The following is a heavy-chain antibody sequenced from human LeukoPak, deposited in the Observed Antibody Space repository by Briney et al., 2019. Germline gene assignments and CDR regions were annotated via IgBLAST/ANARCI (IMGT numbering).Heavy chain of an antibody. CDR1: GGSISSYY. V-gene: IGHV4-30-4*01. CDR3: ATVGRLDGLDV. Sequence: PSETLSLTCTVSGGSISSYYWSWIRQSPEKGLEWIGYIYSSGSTYYNPSLKSRVSMSLDTSKNQFSLRLSSVTAADTAVYYCATVGRLDGLDVWGQGTTVTVSS. D-gene: IGHD1-26*01. J-gene: IGHJ6*02. CDR2: IYSSGST.